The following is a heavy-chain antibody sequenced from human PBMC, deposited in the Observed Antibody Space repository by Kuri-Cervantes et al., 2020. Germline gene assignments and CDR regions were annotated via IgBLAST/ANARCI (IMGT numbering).Heavy chain of an antibody. CDR1: GFTFSSYS. J-gene: IGHJ6*02. V-gene: IGHV3-48*02. D-gene: IGHD3-9*01. CDR2: ISSSSSTI. Sequence: GGSLRLSCAASGFTFSSYSMNWVRQAPGKGLEWVSYISSSSSTIYYADSVKGRFTISRDNAKNSLYLQMNSLRDEDTAVYYCASGNYFDWLKSYYYYGMDVWGQGTTVTVSS. CDR3: ASGNYFDWLKSYYYYGMDV.